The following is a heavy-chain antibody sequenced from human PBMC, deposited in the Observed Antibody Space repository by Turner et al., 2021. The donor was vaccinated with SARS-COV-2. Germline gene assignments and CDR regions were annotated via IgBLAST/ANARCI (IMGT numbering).Heavy chain of an antibody. CDR3: ARTFTVMVRVDY. J-gene: IGHJ4*02. D-gene: IGHD5-18*01. CDR1: GYTFTSYD. V-gene: IGHV1-8*01. Sequence: QVQLVQSVAEVKKPGASVKVSCKASGYTFTSYDINWVRQATGQGLEWMGWMNPNSGNTGYSQKFQGRVTMTRNTSINTAYMKLSSLRSEDTAVYYCARTFTVMVRVDYWGQGTLVTVSS. CDR2: MNPNSGNT.